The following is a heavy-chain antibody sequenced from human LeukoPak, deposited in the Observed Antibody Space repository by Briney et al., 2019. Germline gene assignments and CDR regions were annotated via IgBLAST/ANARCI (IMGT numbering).Heavy chain of an antibody. D-gene: IGHD2-15*01. CDR1: GGSVSNGSYY. CDR2: IYYSGRT. J-gene: IGHJ4*02. Sequence: SETLSLTCTVSGGSVSNGSYYWSWIRQPPGKGLEWIGYIYYSGRTNYNPSLKSRVAIPVDTSKNQFSLKLSSVTAADTAVYYCAKTPAATTFDYWGQGTLVTVSS. CDR3: AKTPAATTFDY. V-gene: IGHV4-61*01.